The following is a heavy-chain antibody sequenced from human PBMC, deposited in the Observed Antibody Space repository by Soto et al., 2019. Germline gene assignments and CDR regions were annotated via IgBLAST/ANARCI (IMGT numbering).Heavy chain of an antibody. J-gene: IGHJ5*02. CDR2: IYYSGST. Sequence: SETLSLTCTVSGGSISSGGYYWSWIRQHPGKGLEWIGYIYYSGSTYYNPSLKSRVTISVDTSKNQFSLKLSSVTAADTAVYYCARAYYDFWSGYIDNWFDPWGQGTLVTVSS. V-gene: IGHV4-31*03. CDR1: GGSISSGGYY. D-gene: IGHD3-3*01. CDR3: ARAYYDFWSGYIDNWFDP.